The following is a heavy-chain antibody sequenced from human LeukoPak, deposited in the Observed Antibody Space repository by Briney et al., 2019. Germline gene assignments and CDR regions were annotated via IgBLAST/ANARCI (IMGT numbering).Heavy chain of an antibody. CDR1: GGSISSYY. V-gene: IGHV4-59*01. D-gene: IGHD3-16*01. CDR2: VHYSGST. J-gene: IGHJ4*02. Sequence: SETLSLTCTVSGGSISSYYWSWIRQPPGKGLEWIGYVHYSGSTNYNPSLKSRVTISVDTSKNQFSLKLSSVTTADTAVYYCARDNDSRDPPHFDYWGQGTLVTVSS. CDR3: ARDNDSRDPPHFDY.